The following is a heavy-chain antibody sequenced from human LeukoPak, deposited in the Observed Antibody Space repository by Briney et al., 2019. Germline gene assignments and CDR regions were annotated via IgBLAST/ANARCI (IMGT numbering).Heavy chain of an antibody. CDR1: GGSISSYY. J-gene: IGHJ4*02. CDR3: ARGEEPLYSSSWYPPFDY. Sequence: SETLSLTCTVSGGSISSYYWSWIRQPPGKGVEWIGYIYYSGSTNYNPSLKSRVTISVDTSKNQFSLKLSSVTAADTAVYYCARGEEPLYSSSWYPPFDYWGQGTLVTVSS. CDR2: IYYSGST. V-gene: IGHV4-59*01. D-gene: IGHD6-13*01.